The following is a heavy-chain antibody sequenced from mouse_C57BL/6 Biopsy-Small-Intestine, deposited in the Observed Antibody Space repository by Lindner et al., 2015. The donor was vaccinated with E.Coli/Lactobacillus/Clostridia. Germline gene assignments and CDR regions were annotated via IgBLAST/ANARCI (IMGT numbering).Heavy chain of an antibody. D-gene: IGHD1-3*01. CDR3: ARDPRISPRGELDY. Sequence: SVKVSCKASGYTFSDHGISWVRQAPGQGLEWMGWISGYDGDTKYAEKFQGRVTLTADTSTSTAYMELRSLRSDDTAVYYCARDPRISPRGELDYWGQGTLVTVSS. CDR1: GYTFSDHG. J-gene: IGHJ4*01. V-gene: IGHV1-14*01. CDR2: ISGYDGDT.